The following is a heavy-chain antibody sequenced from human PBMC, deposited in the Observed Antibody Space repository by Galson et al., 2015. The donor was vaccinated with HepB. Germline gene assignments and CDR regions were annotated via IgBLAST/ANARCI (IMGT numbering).Heavy chain of an antibody. J-gene: IGHJ6*02. V-gene: IGHV3-21*01. CDR2: ISSSSSYI. Sequence: SLRLSCAASGFTFSSYSMNWVRQAPGKGLEWVSSISSSSSYIYYADSVKGRFTISRDNSKNTLHLQMNSLRAEDTAVYYCAKVAQPLWFAGMDVWGQGTTVTVSS. CDR1: GFTFSSYS. D-gene: IGHD3-10*01. CDR3: AKVAQPLWFAGMDV.